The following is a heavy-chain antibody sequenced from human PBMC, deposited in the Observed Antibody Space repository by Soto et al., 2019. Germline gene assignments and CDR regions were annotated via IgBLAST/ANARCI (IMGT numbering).Heavy chain of an antibody. CDR3: ASTYDSSGYLDFDY. CDR1: GGSISSYY. J-gene: IGHJ4*02. V-gene: IGHV4-59*01. D-gene: IGHD3-22*01. Sequence: QVQLQESGPGLVKPSETLSLTCTVSGGSISSYYWSWIRQPPGKGLEWIGYIYYSGSTNYNPSLKIRFTILVDTSKNQFPLKLSSVTAADTAVYYCASTYDSSGYLDFDYWGQGTLVTVSS. CDR2: IYYSGST.